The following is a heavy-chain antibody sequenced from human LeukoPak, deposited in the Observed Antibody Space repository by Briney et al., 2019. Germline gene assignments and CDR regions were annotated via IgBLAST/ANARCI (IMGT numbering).Heavy chain of an antibody. V-gene: IGHV3-23*01. J-gene: IGHJ4*02. CDR3: AKDQSYNFWSGSLNFDY. CDR1: GFTFSSYA. D-gene: IGHD3-3*01. CDR2: ISGSGGST. Sequence: GGSLRLSCAASGFTFSSYAMSWVRQAPGKGLEWVSAISGSGGSTYYADSVKGRFTISRDNSKNTLYLQMNSLRADDTAVYYCAKDQSYNFWSGSLNFDYWGQGTLVTVSS.